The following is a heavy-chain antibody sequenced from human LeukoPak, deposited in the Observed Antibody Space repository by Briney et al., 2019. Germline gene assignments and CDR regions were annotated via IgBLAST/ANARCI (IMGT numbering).Heavy chain of an antibody. Sequence: GASVTVSCKASGYTFTSYGISWVRQAPGQGLEWMGWISAYNGNTNYAQKLQGRVTMTTDTSTSTAYMELRSLRSDDTAVYYCARGNIVVVPAAIGDYWGRGTLVTVSS. D-gene: IGHD2-2*01. CDR1: GYTFTSYG. CDR2: ISAYNGNT. V-gene: IGHV1-18*01. CDR3: ARGNIVVVPAAIGDY. J-gene: IGHJ4*02.